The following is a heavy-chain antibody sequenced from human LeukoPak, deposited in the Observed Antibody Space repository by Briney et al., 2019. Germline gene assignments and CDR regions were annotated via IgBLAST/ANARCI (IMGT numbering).Heavy chain of an antibody. D-gene: IGHD3-22*01. J-gene: IGHJ5*02. CDR2: MNPNSGNT. CDR3: ASLITTIVVGDP. CDR1: GYTFTIYD. Sequence: VASVKVSSTASGYTFTIYDINWVRQAPGQGLEWMGWMNPNSGNTGYAQKFQGRVTMTRNTSISTAYMELSSLRSEDTAVYYCASLITTIVVGDPWGQGSLVTVSS. V-gene: IGHV1-8*01.